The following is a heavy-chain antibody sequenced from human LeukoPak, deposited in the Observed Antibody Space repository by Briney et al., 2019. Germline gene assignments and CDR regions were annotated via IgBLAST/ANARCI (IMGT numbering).Heavy chain of an antibody. CDR1: GFTFSSYG. J-gene: IGHJ5*02. D-gene: IGHD6-13*01. CDR3: ARSWCSSRICWFDP. V-gene: IGHV3-7*01. Sequence: PGGSLRLSCAASGFTFSSYGMHWVRQAPGKGLEWVANIKQDGSEKYYVDSVKGRFTISRDNAKNSLYLQMNSLRAEDTAVYYCARSWCSSRICWFDPWGQGTLVTVSS. CDR2: IKQDGSEK.